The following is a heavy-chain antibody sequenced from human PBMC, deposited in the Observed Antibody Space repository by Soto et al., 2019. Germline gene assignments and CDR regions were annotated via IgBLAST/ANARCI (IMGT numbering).Heavy chain of an antibody. CDR1: GFPFGTTD. CDR2: IDGSGGIT. J-gene: IGHJ5*02. D-gene: IGHD3-10*01. V-gene: IGHV3-23*01. Sequence: LQSGGGLVQPGGSLTLSCAASGFPFGTTDMSWVRQAPGEGLEWVSTIDGSGGITFYADSVKGRFTISRDNSRNTVYLQMNSLRGDDTALYYCVKNSGWFNTWGQGALVTVSS. CDR3: VKNSGWFNT.